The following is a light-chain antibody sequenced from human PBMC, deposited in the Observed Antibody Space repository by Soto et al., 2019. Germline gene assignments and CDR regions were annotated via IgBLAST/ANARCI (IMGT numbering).Light chain of an antibody. CDR3: LSYGGSNNYV. V-gene: IGLV2-14*02. CDR1: SSDVGGSGL. Sequence: QSALTQPASVSGSPGQSITISCTGTSSDVGGSGLVSWYQFHPGKAPKLLIFEGFKRPSGVSNRFSGSKSGNTASLTVSGLQADDEADYYCLSYGGSNNYVFGTGTKLTVL. J-gene: IGLJ1*01. CDR2: EGF.